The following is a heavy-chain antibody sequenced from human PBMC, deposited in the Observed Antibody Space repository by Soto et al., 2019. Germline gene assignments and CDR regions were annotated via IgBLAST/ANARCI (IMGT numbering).Heavy chain of an antibody. CDR3: AKGSREQWLFDAFDI. CDR2: ISWNSGSI. J-gene: IGHJ3*02. V-gene: IGHV3-9*01. CDR1: GFTFDDYA. Sequence: EVQLVESGGGLVQPGRSQRLSCATSGFTFDDYAMHWVRHAPGQGLEWVSGISWNSGSIGYADSVKGRFTISRDNAKNSLYLQMNRMRTEDTALYYCAKGSREQWLFDAFDIWGQGTMVTVSS. D-gene: IGHD6-19*01.